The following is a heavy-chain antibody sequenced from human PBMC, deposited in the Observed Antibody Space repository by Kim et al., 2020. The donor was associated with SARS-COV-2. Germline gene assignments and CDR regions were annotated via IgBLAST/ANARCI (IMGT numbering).Heavy chain of an antibody. J-gene: IGHJ1*01. CDR3: AKGRVRYYDSSGYYFGDGAEYFQH. Sequence: GGSLRLSCAASGFTFSSYAMSWVRQAPGKGLEWVSAISGSGGSTYYADSVKGRFTISRDNSKNTLYLQMNSLRAEDTAVYYCAKGRVRYYDSSGYYFGDGAEYFQHWGQGTLVTVSS. CDR1: GFTFSSYA. CDR2: ISGSGGST. D-gene: IGHD3-22*01. V-gene: IGHV3-23*01.